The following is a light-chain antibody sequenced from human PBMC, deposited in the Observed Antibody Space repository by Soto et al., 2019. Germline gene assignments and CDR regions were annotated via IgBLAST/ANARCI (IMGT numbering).Light chain of an antibody. Sequence: QSALTQPPSASGTPGQRVTISCSGSSSNIGSNTVNWYQQLPGTAPKLLIYSNNQRPSGVPDRFSGSKSGTSASLAISGLRSDDEADYYCATWDDSLNGVVFGGGTQLTVL. CDR1: SSNIGSNT. J-gene: IGLJ2*01. CDR3: ATWDDSLNGVV. V-gene: IGLV1-44*01. CDR2: SNN.